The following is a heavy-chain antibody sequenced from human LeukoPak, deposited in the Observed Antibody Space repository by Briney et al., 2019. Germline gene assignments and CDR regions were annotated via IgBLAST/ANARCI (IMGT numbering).Heavy chain of an antibody. Sequence: SETLSLTCTVSGGSVSSGNYYWSWIRQPPGKGLGWIGYISYSGSTNYNPSLKSRVTISVDTSKNRFSLRLSSVTAADTAVYYCARGGPSLGVDYWGQGTLVTVSS. CDR3: ARGGPSLGVDY. J-gene: IGHJ4*02. CDR1: GGSVSSGNYY. CDR2: ISYSGST. V-gene: IGHV4-61*01. D-gene: IGHD5/OR15-5a*01.